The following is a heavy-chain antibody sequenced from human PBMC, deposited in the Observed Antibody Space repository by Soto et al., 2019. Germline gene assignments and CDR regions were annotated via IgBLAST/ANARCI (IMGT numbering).Heavy chain of an antibody. CDR1: GVSFSNYY. CDR3: ARVRRDLSGSYYP. J-gene: IGHJ5*02. Sequence: QVQLQQWGAGLLKASETLSLTCAVYGVSFSNYYWRWIRQPPGKGLEWIGEINHSGSTKSNPALKSRVTISVDTSKNQFSLKLTSVTAADTAVYYCARVRRDLSGSYYPWGQGTLVTVSS. D-gene: IGHD1-26*01. V-gene: IGHV4-34*01. CDR2: INHSGST.